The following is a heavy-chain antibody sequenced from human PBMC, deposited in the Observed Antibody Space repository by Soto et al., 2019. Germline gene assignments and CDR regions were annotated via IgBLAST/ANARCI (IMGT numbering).Heavy chain of an antibody. D-gene: IGHD6-19*01. Sequence: QVQLVQSGAEVKKPGASVKVSCKASGYTFTSYAMHWVRQAPGQRLEWMGWINAGNGNTKYSQKFQGRVTITRDKSASPAYLELSSLRSEDTAVYYCARDPLGGYSSGWYRQPEGRYFDYWGQGTLVTVSS. J-gene: IGHJ4*02. CDR2: INAGNGNT. CDR1: GYTFTSYA. CDR3: ARDPLGGYSSGWYRQPEGRYFDY. V-gene: IGHV1-3*01.